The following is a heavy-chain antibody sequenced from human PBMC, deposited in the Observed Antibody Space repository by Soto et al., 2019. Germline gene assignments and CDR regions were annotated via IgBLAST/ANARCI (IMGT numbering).Heavy chain of an antibody. V-gene: IGHV4-59*01. D-gene: IGHD2-8*02. CDR2: IYYLGRT. CDR1: GDSISTYY. J-gene: IGHJ4*02. Sequence: PSETLSLTCTVSGDSISTYYWNWVRQPLGKGLEWIGYIYYLGRTNYNPSLRSRVTVSLDTSKNQISLNLNSVTAADTAVYYCARDLVGLTHFDYWGQGILVTVSS. CDR3: ARDLVGLTHFDY.